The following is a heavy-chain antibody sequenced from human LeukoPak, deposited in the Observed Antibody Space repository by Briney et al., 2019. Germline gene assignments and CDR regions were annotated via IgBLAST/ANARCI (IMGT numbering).Heavy chain of an antibody. CDR1: GESFRGHY. V-gene: IGHV4-34*01. D-gene: IGHD3-22*01. Sequence: PSETLSLTCAVYGESFRGHYWSWIRQPPGKGLEWIGEINHSGSTNYNPSLKSRVTISVDTSKNQFSLKLSSVTAADTAVYYCARGGLYDSSGYYDIDYWGQGTLVTVSS. J-gene: IGHJ4*02. CDR3: ARGGLYDSSGYYDIDY. CDR2: INHSGST.